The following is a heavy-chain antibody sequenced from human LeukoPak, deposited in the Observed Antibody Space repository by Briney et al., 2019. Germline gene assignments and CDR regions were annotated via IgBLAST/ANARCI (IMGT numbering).Heavy chain of an antibody. V-gene: IGHV1-8*02. CDR1: GGTFSSYA. J-gene: IGHJ4*02. Sequence: ASVKVSCKASGGTFSSYAISWVRQAPGQGLEWMGWMNPNSGNTGYAQKFQGRVTMTRNTSISTAYMELSSLRSEDTAVYYCARSRHYYGSGRQPTVLVYWGQGTLVTVSS. CDR2: MNPNSGNT. D-gene: IGHD3-10*01. CDR3: ARSRHYYGSGRQPTVLVY.